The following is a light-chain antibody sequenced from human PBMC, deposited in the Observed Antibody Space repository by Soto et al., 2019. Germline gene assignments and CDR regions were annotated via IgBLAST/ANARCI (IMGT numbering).Light chain of an antibody. CDR2: AAS. CDR1: QGISNY. V-gene: IGKV1-8*01. Sequence: PPTLSVSVGYRVTITCRASQGISNYLAWYQQKPGKAPKLLIYAASTLQSGVPSRFSGSGSGTDFTLTISCLQSEDFATYYCQQYYSYPITFGQGTRLEIK. CDR3: QQYYSYPIT. J-gene: IGKJ5*01.